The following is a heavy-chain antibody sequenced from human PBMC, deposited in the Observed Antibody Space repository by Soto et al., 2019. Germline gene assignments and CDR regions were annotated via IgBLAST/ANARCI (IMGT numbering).Heavy chain of an antibody. CDR1: GFTFSSYS. CDR2: ISSSSSYI. J-gene: IGHJ5*02. D-gene: IGHD3-16*01. Sequence: KAGGSLRLSCAASGFTFSSYSMNWVRQAPGKGLEWVSSISSSSSYIYYADSVKGRFTISRDNAKNSLYLQMNSLRAEDTAVYYCARDGGADSPFPNWFDPWGQGTLVTVSS. V-gene: IGHV3-21*01. CDR3: ARDGGADSPFPNWFDP.